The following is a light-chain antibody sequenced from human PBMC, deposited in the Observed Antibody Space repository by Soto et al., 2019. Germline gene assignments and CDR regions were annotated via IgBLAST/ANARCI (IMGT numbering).Light chain of an antibody. J-gene: IGLJ2*01. CDR2: EVS. V-gene: IGLV2-8*01. CDR1: SSHVGGYNY. CDR3: SSYAGSNNLV. Sequence: QSALTQPPSASGSPGQSVTISSNGTSSHVGGYNYVSWYQQHPGKAPKLMIYEVSKRPSGVPDRFSGSKSGNTASLTVSGLQAEDEADYYCSSYAGSNNLVFGGGTKLTVL.